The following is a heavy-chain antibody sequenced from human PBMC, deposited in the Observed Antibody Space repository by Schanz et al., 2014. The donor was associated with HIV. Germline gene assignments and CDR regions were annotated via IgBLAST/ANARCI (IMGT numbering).Heavy chain of an antibody. Sequence: QVQLVQSGAELKKPGASVKVSCKASAYSFSGYYIHWVRQAPGQGLEWMGWINSDNGTNYAQEFQGRVTMTRDTSIGTAYMELRSLRADDTAVYFCASSRLLWFGELFDNWGQGTLVSVSS. D-gene: IGHD3-10*01. CDR3: ASSRLLWFGELFDN. J-gene: IGHJ4*02. CDR2: INSDNGT. V-gene: IGHV1-2*02. CDR1: AYSFSGYY.